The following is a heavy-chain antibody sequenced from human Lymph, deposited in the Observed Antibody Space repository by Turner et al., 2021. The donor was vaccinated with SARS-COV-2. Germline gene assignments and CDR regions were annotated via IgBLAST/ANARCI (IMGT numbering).Heavy chain of an antibody. CDR3: ARDFREGAFDI. CDR1: GITVSSNY. V-gene: IGHV3-66*01. CDR2: IYSGGST. D-gene: IGHD3-10*01. J-gene: IGHJ3*02. Sequence: EVQLVESGGGLVQPGGSLRLPCAASGITVSSNYMSWVRQAPGKGLEWVSVIYSGGSTFYADSVKGRFTISRDKSKNTLYLQMNSLRAEETAVYYCARDFREGAFDIWGQGTMVTISS.